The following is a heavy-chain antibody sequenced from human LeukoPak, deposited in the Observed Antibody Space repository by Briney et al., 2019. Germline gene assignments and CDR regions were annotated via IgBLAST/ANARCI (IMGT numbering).Heavy chain of an antibody. CDR1: GFTFSSFS. V-gene: IGHV3-48*04. Sequence: GGSLRLSCSASGFTFSSFSMNWVRQAPGKGLEWVSYIRSGGTNTDYTGSVKGRFTISRDNAKNSLYLQMNSLRAEDTAVYYCARMNYVSSGWGAPFDYWGQGTLVTVSS. D-gene: IGHD1-7*01. J-gene: IGHJ4*02. CDR3: ARMNYVSSGWGAPFDY. CDR2: IRSGGTNT.